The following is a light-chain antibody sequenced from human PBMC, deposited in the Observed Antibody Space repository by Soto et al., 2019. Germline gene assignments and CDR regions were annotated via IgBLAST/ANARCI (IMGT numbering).Light chain of an antibody. Sequence: DIQMTQSPSTLSASVGDRVTITCRASQSISNWLAWYQQRPEKDPRLLIYKASNLESGVPSRFSGSGSGTEFTLIITSLQPDDSATYYCQQYISYSWTFGQGTKVDIK. CDR3: QQYISYSWT. J-gene: IGKJ1*01. V-gene: IGKV1-5*03. CDR2: KAS. CDR1: QSISNW.